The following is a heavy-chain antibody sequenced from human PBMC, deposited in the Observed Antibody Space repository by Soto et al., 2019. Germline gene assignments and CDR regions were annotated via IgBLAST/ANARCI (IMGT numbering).Heavy chain of an antibody. CDR3: ARDRGVGDATNWFDP. V-gene: IGHV4-4*07. J-gene: IGHJ5*02. CDR1: VVSISSSY. CDR2: IYVSGNT. D-gene: IGHD1-26*01. Sequence: SETLSLTCSLSVVSISSSYWGRLRQPAGKGLEWLGRIYVSGNTNYNPSLKGRVTLSIDTSKNQLSLKLRSVTAADTAVYYCARDRGVGDATNWFDPWGQGSLVTVSS.